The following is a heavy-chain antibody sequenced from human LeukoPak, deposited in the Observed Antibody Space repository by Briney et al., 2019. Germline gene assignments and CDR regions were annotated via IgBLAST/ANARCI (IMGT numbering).Heavy chain of an antibody. D-gene: IGHD1-1*01. CDR3: ARGTPTPGVDY. Sequence: EASVNVSCTASGYTFRRYFMNWVRQAPGQGLEWMGNIDTDTGNPKYAPGFTGHFVFSLDTSVSTAYLQINSLRAEDTAVYYCARGTPTPGVDYWGQGTQVTVSS. J-gene: IGHJ4*02. CDR2: IDTDTGNP. CDR1: GYTFRRYF. V-gene: IGHV7-4-1*02.